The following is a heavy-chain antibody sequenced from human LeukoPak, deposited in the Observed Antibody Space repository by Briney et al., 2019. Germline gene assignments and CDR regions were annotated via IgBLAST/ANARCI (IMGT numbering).Heavy chain of an antibody. CDR3: AKDEIKQWLVWSAFDI. CDR1: GFTFSSYG. J-gene: IGHJ3*02. CDR2: ISYDGSNK. Sequence: QPGGSLRLSCAASGFTFSSYGMHWVRQAPGKGLEWVAVISYDGSNKYYADSVKGRFTISRDNSKNTLYLQMNSLRAEDTAVYYCAKDEIKQWLVWSAFDIWGQGTMVTVSS. D-gene: IGHD6-19*01. V-gene: IGHV3-30*18.